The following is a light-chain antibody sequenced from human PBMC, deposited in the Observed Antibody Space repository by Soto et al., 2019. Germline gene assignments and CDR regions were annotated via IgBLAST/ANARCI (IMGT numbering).Light chain of an antibody. Sequence: QSVLTQSPSASGTPGQRVTISCYGSSSNIGSYPVYWYQQLPGTAPKLLINSDDQRPSGVPDRFSASKSGTSASPAISGLRSEDEADYYCAAWDASLSGHVFG. J-gene: IGLJ1*01. V-gene: IGLV1-47*02. CDR2: SDD. CDR1: SSNIGSYP. CDR3: AAWDASLSGHV.